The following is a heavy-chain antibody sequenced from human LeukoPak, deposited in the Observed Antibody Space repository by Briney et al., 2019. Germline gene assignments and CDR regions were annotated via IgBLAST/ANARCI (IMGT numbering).Heavy chain of an antibody. CDR3: ATGGMMGATDSFEY. CDR1: GFTVSSTY. J-gene: IGHJ4*02. V-gene: IGHV3-66*01. CDR2: IFGGGGT. Sequence: GGSLRLSCAASGFTVSSTYMNWVRQAPGKGLEWVSVIFGGGGTYYADSVKGRFIISRDNSQSTLYLQMNSLRAEDTAVYYCATGGMMGATDSFEYWGQGTLVTVSS. D-gene: IGHD1-26*01.